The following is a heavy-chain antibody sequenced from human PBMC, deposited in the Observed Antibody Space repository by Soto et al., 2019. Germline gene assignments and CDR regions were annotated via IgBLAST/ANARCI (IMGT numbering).Heavy chain of an antibody. V-gene: IGHV4-31*03. Sequence: QLQLQESGPGLVKPSQTLSLACTVSGGSFSSGGYYWSWIRQLPGKGLEWIGYIYYSGSTYYNPSLKSRFTIALATSKNQFSLKLSSVTAADTAVHYCARATSFSGHHGYWGQGTLVTVSS. J-gene: IGHJ4*02. CDR2: IYYSGST. CDR3: ARATSFSGHHGY. CDR1: GGSFSSGGYY. D-gene: IGHD2-8*02.